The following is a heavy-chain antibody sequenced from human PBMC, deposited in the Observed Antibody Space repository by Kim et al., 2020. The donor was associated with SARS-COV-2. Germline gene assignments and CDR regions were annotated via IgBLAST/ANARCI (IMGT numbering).Heavy chain of an antibody. CDR1: GFTFSSYA. CDR2: TVGSGGST. D-gene: IGHD1-26*01. CDR3: ASGRGSGRYPFDY. Sequence: GGSLRLSCEASGFTFSSYAMSWVRQTPGRGLEWASTTVGSGGSTFYVDSVKGRFTISRDNSKNTLYLQMNCLRAEDTAVYYCASGRGSGRYPFDYWGQG. V-gene: IGHV3-23*01. J-gene: IGHJ4*02.